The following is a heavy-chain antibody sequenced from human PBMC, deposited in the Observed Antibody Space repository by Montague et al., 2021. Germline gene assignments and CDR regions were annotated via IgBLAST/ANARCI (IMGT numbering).Heavy chain of an antibody. D-gene: IGHD3-10*01. Sequence: SETLSLTCTVSSGSIFHAHWSWVRQPPGKGLEWLGSMFYGGATSNNPSLKSRVTMSIDTSTNQFSLKLSFVTAADTAVYYCAKQDYFVSGTSYKGLDLWGQGILVTVSS. CDR1: SGSIFHAH. CDR2: MFYGGAT. V-gene: IGHV4-59*08. CDR3: AKQDYFVSGTSYKGLDL. J-gene: IGHJ5*02.